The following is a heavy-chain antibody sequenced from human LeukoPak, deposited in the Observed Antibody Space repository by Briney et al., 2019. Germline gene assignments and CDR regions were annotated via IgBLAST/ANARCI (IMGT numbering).Heavy chain of an antibody. Sequence: PGRCLTLSCAASGFTFSSYAMHWASQAPGKGLEWVAVILYDGSNKYYADSVKGRLSICRDNSENTLSMRMNSMRAEDTAVYYCASGVRRSGYYYPGLFVYWGQGTLVTVSS. D-gene: IGHD3-22*01. CDR2: ILYDGSNK. J-gene: IGHJ4*02. CDR3: ASGVRRSGYYYPGLFVY. V-gene: IGHV3-30*01. CDR1: GFTFSSYA.